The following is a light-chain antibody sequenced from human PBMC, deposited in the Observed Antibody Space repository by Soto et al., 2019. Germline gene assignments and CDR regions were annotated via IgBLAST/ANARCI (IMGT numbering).Light chain of an antibody. Sequence: EIVLTQSPATLSVSPGESATLSCRASQSISSNLAWYQQKPGQSPRLLIYGASSRATGVPDRFSGSGSGTDFTLTISRLEPEDFAVYYCQQYGTSLTFGQGTKVDIK. J-gene: IGKJ1*01. V-gene: IGKV3-20*01. CDR3: QQYGTSLT. CDR1: QSISSN. CDR2: GAS.